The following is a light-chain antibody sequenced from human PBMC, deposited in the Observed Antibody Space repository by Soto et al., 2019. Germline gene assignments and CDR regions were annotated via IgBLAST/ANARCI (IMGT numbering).Light chain of an antibody. CDR2: AAS. V-gene: IGKV3-20*01. J-gene: IGKJ5*01. CDR1: QSVSSSH. CDR3: QQYGYYPIT. Sequence: IVLTQSPGTLSLSPGERATLSFRASQSVSSSHLAWYQHKTGQPPRILIYAASSRDTGSPDRFSGGGSGTDITLTISRLEPEDFSVYYCQQYGYYPITFGQGTRLDIK.